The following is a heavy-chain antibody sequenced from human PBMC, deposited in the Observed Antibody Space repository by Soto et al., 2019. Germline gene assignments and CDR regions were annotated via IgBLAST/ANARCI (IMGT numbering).Heavy chain of an antibody. D-gene: IGHD3-22*01. CDR3: ARGLSYYDSSGYSDDFDI. CDR1: AGTFRSYA. Sequence: SVKVSCKAAAGTFRSYAMSWVRQAPGQGLEWMGGIIPMFGTPNYAQNFKGRLTITADESTRTAYMELSSLTSEDTAVYYCARGLSYYDSSGYSDDFDIWGQGTLVTVSS. CDR2: IIPMFGTP. V-gene: IGHV1-69*13. J-gene: IGHJ4*03.